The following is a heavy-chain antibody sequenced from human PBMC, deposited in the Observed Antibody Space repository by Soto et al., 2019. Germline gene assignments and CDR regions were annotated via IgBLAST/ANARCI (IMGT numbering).Heavy chain of an antibody. CDR2: ISGSGGST. Sequence: GGSLRLSCAASGFTFSSYAMSWVRQAPGKGLEWVSAISGSGGSTYYADSVKGRFTISRDNSKNTLYLQMNSLRAEDTAVYYCAKLTYYDYIWGSYRYDNHFDYWGQGTLVTVSS. CDR3: AKLTYYDYIWGSYRYDNHFDY. V-gene: IGHV3-23*01. J-gene: IGHJ4*02. D-gene: IGHD3-16*02. CDR1: GFTFSSYA.